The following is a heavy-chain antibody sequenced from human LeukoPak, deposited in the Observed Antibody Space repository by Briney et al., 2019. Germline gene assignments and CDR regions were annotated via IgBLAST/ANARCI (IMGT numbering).Heavy chain of an antibody. CDR3: ARHNRVVPPDY. Sequence: PSETLSLTCTVSGVSISSISYYWGWIRQPPGTGLEWIGNIYYSGSTYYNPSLKSRVTISVDTSKNQFSLKVTSVTAADTAVYYCARHNRVVPPDYWGQGTLVTVSS. CDR1: GVSISSISYY. J-gene: IGHJ4*02. V-gene: IGHV4-39*01. CDR2: IYYSGST. D-gene: IGHD2-15*01.